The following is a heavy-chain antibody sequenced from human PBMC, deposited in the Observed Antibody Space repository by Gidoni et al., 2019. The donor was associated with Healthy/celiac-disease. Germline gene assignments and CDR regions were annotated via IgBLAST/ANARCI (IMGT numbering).Heavy chain of an antibody. CDR1: GFTFSSDA. D-gene: IGHD2-21*02. J-gene: IGHJ4*02. CDR3: AKVNPHPTYCGGDCYPDY. CDR2: ISGSGGST. Sequence: EVQLLESGGGLVQPGGSLRLSCAASGFTFSSDARSWVRQAPGKGLEWVSAISGSGGSTYYADSVKGRFTISRDNSKNTLYLQMNSLRAEDTAVYYCAKVNPHPTYCGGDCYPDYWGQGTLVTVSS. V-gene: IGHV3-23*01.